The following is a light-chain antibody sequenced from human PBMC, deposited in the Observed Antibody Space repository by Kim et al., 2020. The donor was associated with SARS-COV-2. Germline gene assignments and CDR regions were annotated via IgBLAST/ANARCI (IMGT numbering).Light chain of an antibody. CDR2: DAS. V-gene: IGKV3-11*01. CDR3: QQRSNWPPFT. CDR1: QSVSSY. J-gene: IGKJ4*01. Sequence: EIVLTQSPATLSLSPGERATLSCRASQSVSSYLAWYQQKPCQAPRLLIYDASNRATGIPARFSGSGSGTDFTLTISSLEPEDFAVYYCQQRSNWPPFTFGGGTKVDIK.